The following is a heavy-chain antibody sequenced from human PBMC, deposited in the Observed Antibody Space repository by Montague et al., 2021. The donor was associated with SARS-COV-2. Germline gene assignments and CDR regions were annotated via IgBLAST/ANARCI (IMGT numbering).Heavy chain of an antibody. J-gene: IGHJ4*02. CDR2: INHSGST. D-gene: IGHD6-19*01. V-gene: IGHV4-34*01. CDR3: ARGSRQWLVRPPHYYYFDY. CDR1: GWSFSGYY. Sequence: SETLSLTCAVYGWSFSGYYWSWIRQPPGKGLEWIGEINHSGSTNXNPSLKSRVTISVDTSKNQFSLKLSSVTAADTAVYYCARGSRQWLVRPPHYYYFDYWGQGTLVTVSS.